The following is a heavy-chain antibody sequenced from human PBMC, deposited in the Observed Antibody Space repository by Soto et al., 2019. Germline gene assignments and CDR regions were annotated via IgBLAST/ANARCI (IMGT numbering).Heavy chain of an antibody. CDR2: IYDSGST. J-gene: IGHJ4*02. D-gene: IGHD3-3*01. V-gene: IGHV4-61*01. CDR1: GGSLSSGHYY. Sequence: TSETLSLTCTVSGGSLSSGHYYWSWIRQPPGKGLEWIGYIYDSGSTNYNPSLKSRVTISVDTSRNQFSMKLNSVTAADTGVYYCAREGDFPGSPLDYWGQGTLVTVSS. CDR3: AREGDFPGSPLDY.